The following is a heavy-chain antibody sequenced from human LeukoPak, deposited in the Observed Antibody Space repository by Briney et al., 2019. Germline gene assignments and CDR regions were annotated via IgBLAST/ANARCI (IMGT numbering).Heavy chain of an antibody. CDR1: GFTFDDYG. V-gene: IGHV3-20*01. CDR2: INWNGGST. J-gene: IGHJ6*03. Sequence: GGSLRLSCAASGFTFDDYGMSWVRQAPGKGLEWVSGINWNGGSTVYADSVRGRFTISRDNAKNSLYLQMNSLRAEDTALYLCARELVGDTYYYYMDVWGKGTTVTVSS. D-gene: IGHD1-26*01. CDR3: ARELVGDTYYYYMDV.